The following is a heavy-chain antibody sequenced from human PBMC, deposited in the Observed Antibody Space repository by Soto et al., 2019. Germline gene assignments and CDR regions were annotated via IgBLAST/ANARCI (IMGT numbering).Heavy chain of an antibody. CDR1: GFTFSSYA. CDR2: ISGSGGST. V-gene: IGHV3-23*01. CDR3: AKNQHYYDSKGAFDI. Sequence: PRGSLRLSCAASGFTFSSYAMSWVRQAPGKGLEWVSAISGSGGSTYYADSVKGRFTISRDNSRNTLYLQMNSLRAEDTAVYYCAKNQHYYDSKGAFDIWGQGAMVTVSS. D-gene: IGHD3-22*01. J-gene: IGHJ3*02.